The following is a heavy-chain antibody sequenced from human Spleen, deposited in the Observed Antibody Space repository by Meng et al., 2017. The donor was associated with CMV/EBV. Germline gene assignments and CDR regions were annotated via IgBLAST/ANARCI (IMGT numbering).Heavy chain of an antibody. J-gene: IGHJ4*02. D-gene: IGHD3-22*01. Sequence: GGSLRLSCAASGFTFSDYYMSWIRQAPGKGLEWVSYISSSGSTIYYADSVKGRFTISRDNAKNSLYLQMNSLRAEDTAVYYCARNLHPYYYDSSGYYYDYWGQGTLVTVSS. CDR2: ISSSGSTI. V-gene: IGHV3-11*04. CDR3: ARNLHPYYYDSSGYYYDY. CDR1: GFTFSDYY.